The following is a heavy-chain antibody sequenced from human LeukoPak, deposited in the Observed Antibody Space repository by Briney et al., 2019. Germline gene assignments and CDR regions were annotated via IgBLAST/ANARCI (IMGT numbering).Heavy chain of an antibody. V-gene: IGHV1-69*06. Sequence: ASVKVSCKASGGTFSSYAISWVRQAPGQGLEWMGGIIPIFGTTNYAQKFQDRVTITADKSTSTAYMELSSLRSEDTAVYYCVAGDKGWDWLSSFDYWGQGTLVTVSS. CDR2: IIPIFGTT. CDR3: VAGDKGWDWLSSFDY. CDR1: GGTFSSYA. J-gene: IGHJ4*02. D-gene: IGHD3-3*01.